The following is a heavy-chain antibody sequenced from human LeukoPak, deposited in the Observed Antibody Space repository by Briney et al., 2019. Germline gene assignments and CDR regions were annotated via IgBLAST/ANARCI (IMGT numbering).Heavy chain of an antibody. Sequence: GGSLRLSCAASGFTFDDYGMSWVRQAPGKGLEWVSGINWNGGSTGYADSVKGRLTISRDNAKNSLYLQMNSLRAEDTALYYCARATAMVTIAYWGQGTLVTVSS. CDR3: ARATAMVTIAY. CDR1: GFTFDDYG. V-gene: IGHV3-20*04. J-gene: IGHJ4*02. D-gene: IGHD5-18*01. CDR2: INWNGGST.